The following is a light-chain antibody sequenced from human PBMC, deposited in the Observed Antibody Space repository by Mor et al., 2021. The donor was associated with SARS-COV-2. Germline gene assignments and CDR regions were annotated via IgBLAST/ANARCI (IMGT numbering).Light chain of an antibody. CDR3: QQYNDWPPLT. CDR1: QSVSSD. Sequence: SQSVSSDLAWYQQKPGQAPRLLIYDASTRATGLPARFSGRGSGTEFTLTISSLQSEEFAVYYCQQYNDWPPLTF. CDR2: DAS. J-gene: IGKJ5*01. V-gene: IGKV3-15*01.